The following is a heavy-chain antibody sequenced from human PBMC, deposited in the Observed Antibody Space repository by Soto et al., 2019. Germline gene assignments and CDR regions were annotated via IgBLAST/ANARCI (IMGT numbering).Heavy chain of an antibody. V-gene: IGHV1-69*13. CDR1: GGTFSSYA. CDR3: ASSPRAYDAFDI. D-gene: IGHD3-16*01. J-gene: IGHJ3*02. Sequence: SVKVSCKASGGTFSSYAICWVRQAPGQGLEWMGGIIPIFGTANYAQKFQGRVTITADESTSTAYMELSSLRSEDTAVYYCASSPRAYDAFDIWGQGTMVTVSS. CDR2: IIPIFGTA.